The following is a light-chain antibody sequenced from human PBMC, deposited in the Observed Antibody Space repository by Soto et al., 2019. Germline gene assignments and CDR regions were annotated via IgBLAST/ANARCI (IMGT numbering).Light chain of an antibody. J-gene: IGLJ2*01. V-gene: IGLV2-8*01. CDR3: SSYAGSQFSV. Sequence: QSALAQPPSASGSLGQSVTISCTGSSSDIGGFDYVSWYQQHPGKAPKLLLSEVFHRPSDIPDRFSGSKSGHTASLTVSGLQAEDEATYYCSSYAGSQFSVFGGGTQLTVL. CDR2: EVF. CDR1: SSDIGGFDY.